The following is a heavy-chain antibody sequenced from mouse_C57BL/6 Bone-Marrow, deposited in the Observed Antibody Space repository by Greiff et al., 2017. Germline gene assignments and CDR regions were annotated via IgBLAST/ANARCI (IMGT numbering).Heavy chain of an antibody. V-gene: IGHV1-42*01. J-gene: IGHJ4*01. CDR3: ARPLVRNYYAMDY. CDR1: GYSFTGYY. Sequence: EVKLVESGPELVKPGASVKISCKASGYSFTGYYMNWVKQSPEKSLEWIGEINPSTGGTTYNQKFKAKATLTVDKSSSTAYMQLKSLTSVDSAVYYCARPLVRNYYAMDYWGQGTSVTVSS. CDR2: INPSTGGT. D-gene: IGHD2-14*01.